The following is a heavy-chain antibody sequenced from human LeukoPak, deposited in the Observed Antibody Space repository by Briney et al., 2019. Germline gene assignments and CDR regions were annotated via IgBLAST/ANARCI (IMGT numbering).Heavy chain of an antibody. CDR2: IYTSGST. V-gene: IGHV4-59*10. J-gene: IGHJ5*02. D-gene: IGHD2-15*01. CDR1: GGSFSGYY. CDR3: ARARLLGPSWFDP. Sequence: SETLSLTCAVYGGSFSGYYWSWIRQPAGKGLEWIGRIYTSGSTNYNPSLKSRVTMSVDTSKNQFSLKLSSVTAADTAVYYCARARLLGPSWFDPWGQGTLVTVSS.